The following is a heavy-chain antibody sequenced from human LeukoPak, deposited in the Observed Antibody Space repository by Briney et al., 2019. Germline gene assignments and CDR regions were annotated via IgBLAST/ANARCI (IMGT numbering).Heavy chain of an antibody. Sequence: SETLSLTCTVSGGSISSYYWSWIRQPPGKGLEWIAYIYYSGSTNYNPSLKSRVTISVDTSKNQFSLKLSSVTAADTAVYYCARRIAAADAFDYWGQGILVTVSS. V-gene: IGHV4-59*08. CDR1: GGSISSYY. CDR3: ARRIAAADAFDY. D-gene: IGHD6-13*01. J-gene: IGHJ4*02. CDR2: IYYSGST.